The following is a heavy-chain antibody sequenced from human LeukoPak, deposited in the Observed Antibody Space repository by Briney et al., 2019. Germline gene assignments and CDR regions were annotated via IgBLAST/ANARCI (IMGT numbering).Heavy chain of an antibody. J-gene: IGHJ4*02. CDR3: ARDRYSGSYPLDY. CDR1: GFTFSSYA. CDR2: ISGSGGST. D-gene: IGHD1-26*01. Sequence: GGSLRLSCAASGFTFSSYAMSWVRQAPGKGLEWVSAISGSGGSTYYADSVKGRFTISRDNSKNTLYLQMNSLRAEDTAVYYCARDRYSGSYPLDYWGQGTLVTVSS. V-gene: IGHV3-23*01.